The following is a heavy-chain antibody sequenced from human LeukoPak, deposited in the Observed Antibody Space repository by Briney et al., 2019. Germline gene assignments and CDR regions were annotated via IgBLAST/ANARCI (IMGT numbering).Heavy chain of an antibody. CDR2: IYTSGST. CDR1: GGSISSGSYY. CDR3: AREEFGGVIAPLDY. V-gene: IGHV4-61*02. J-gene: IGHJ4*02. D-gene: IGHD3-16*02. Sequence: KPSETLSLTCTVSGGSISSGSYYWSWIRQPAGKGLEWIGRIYTSGSTNYNPSLKSRVTISVDTSKNQFSLKLSPVTAADTAVYYCAREEFGGVIAPLDYWGQGTLVTVSS.